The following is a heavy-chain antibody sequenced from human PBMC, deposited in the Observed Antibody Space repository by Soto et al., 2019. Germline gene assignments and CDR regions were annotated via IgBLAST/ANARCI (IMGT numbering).Heavy chain of an antibody. CDR1: GFTFTSSA. D-gene: IGHD3-10*01. CDR2: IVVGSGNT. V-gene: IGHV1-58*01. J-gene: IGHJ6*02. Sequence: ASVKVSCKASGFTFTSSAVQWVRQARGQRLEWIGWIVVGSGNTNYAQKFQERVTITRDMSTSTAYMELSSLRSEDTAVYYCAADRGPSAFRYYYYYAMDVWGQGTTVTVSS. CDR3: AADRGPSAFRYYYYYAMDV.